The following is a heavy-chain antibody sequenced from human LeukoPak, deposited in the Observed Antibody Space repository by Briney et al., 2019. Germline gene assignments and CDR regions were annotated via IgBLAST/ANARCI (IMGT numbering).Heavy chain of an antibody. CDR1: GYTFTGYY. V-gene: IGHV1-2*02. CDR2: INPNSGGT. Sequence: GASVKVSCKASGYTFTGYYMHWVRQAPGQGLEWMGWINPNSGGTNYAQKFQGRVTMTRDTSISTAYIELSRLRSDDTAVYYCARGLGVDTAMVTENWFDPWGQGTLVTVSS. CDR3: ARGLGVDTAMVTENWFDP. D-gene: IGHD5-18*01. J-gene: IGHJ5*02.